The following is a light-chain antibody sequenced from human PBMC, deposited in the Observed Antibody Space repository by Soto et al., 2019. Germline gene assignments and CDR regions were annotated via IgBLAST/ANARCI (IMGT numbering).Light chain of an antibody. CDR3: QQYGSSPRT. V-gene: IGKV3-20*01. J-gene: IGKJ4*01. CDR1: QIVSSY. Sequence: VWTPSPGTLSLSVGERVTLSCRASQIVSSYLAWYQQTPGQAPRLLIYDTSNRATGTPDRFSGSGSGTDFTLTISRLEPEDFTVYYCQQYGSSPRTFGGGTTVEIK. CDR2: DTS.